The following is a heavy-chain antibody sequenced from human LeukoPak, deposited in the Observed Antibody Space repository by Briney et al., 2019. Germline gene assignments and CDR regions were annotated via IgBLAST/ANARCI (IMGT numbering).Heavy chain of an antibody. CDR2: ISSSSSNI. Sequence: GGSLRLSCAASGFTFARYSMNWVRQAPGKGLEWVSSISSSSSNIYYADSVTGRFTISRDNAKNSLYLQMNSLRAEDTAVYYCVRAVEYYYDSSGYAVDYWGQGTLVTVTS. V-gene: IGHV3-21*01. CDR3: VRAVEYYYDSSGYAVDY. D-gene: IGHD3-22*01. J-gene: IGHJ4*02. CDR1: GFTFARYS.